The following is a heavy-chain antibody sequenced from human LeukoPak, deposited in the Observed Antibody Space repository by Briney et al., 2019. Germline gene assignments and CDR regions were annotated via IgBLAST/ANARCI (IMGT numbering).Heavy chain of an antibody. CDR2: IKSKTDGGTT. Sequence: GGSLRLSCAASGFTFSNAWMSWVRQAPGKGLEWVGRIKSKTDGGTTDYAAPVKGRFTISRDDSKNTLYLQMNSLKTEDTAVYYCTTVRYYYDSSGYYWGTQETHQYYFDYWGQGTLVTVSS. CDR3: TTVRYYYDSSGYYWGTQETHQYYFDY. V-gene: IGHV3-15*01. J-gene: IGHJ4*02. D-gene: IGHD3-22*01. CDR1: GFTFSNAW.